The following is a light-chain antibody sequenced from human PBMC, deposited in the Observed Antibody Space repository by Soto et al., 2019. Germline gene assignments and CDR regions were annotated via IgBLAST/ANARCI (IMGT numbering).Light chain of an antibody. CDR1: ESVSRY. V-gene: IGKV3-11*01. J-gene: IGKJ4*01. CDR2: DAS. Sequence: EIVLTQSPATLSLSPGNRATLSCRASESVSRYLAWYQQKPGQAPRLLIYDASNRATGIPARFSGGGSGTDFTLTITSLEPEDFAVYYCQQRSNWPSTCGGGTKVEIK. CDR3: QQRSNWPST.